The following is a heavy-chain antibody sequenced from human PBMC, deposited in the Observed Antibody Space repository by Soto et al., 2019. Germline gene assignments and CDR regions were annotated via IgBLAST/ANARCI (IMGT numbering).Heavy chain of an antibody. CDR2: IYSGGST. V-gene: IGHV3-53*01. Sequence: PGGSLRLSCAASGFTVSSNYMSWVRQAPGKGLEWVSVIYSGGSTYYADSVKGRFTISRDNSKNTLYLQMNSLRAEDTAVYYCARRDSSGWPYFDYWGQGTLVTVSS. D-gene: IGHD6-19*01. CDR3: ARRDSSGWPYFDY. J-gene: IGHJ4*02. CDR1: GFTVSSNY.